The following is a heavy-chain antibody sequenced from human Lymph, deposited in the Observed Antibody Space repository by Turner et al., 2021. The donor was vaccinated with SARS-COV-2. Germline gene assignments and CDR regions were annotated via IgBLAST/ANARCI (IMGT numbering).Heavy chain of an antibody. CDR2: IIPMFGTA. CDR3: ARVGSSVVPYYYYGMDV. CDR1: GGTFSSHV. D-gene: IGHD3-22*01. Sequence: QVQLVQSGTEVKKPGSSVKVSCKASGGTFSSHVISWVRQAPGQGLEWMGGIIPMFGTANYAQKFQGRGTITADESTSKAYMELRSLRSDDTAVYYCARVGSSVVPYYYYGMDVWGQGTTVTVSS. J-gene: IGHJ6*02. V-gene: IGHV1-69*01.